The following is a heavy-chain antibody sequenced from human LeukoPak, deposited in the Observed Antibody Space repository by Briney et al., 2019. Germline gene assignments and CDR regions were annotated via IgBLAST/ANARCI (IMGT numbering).Heavy chain of an antibody. D-gene: IGHD4/OR15-4a*01. V-gene: IGHV3-66*01. Sequence: GGALRLSCAASGLTFSSNFMSWVRQAPGKGLEWVSTIYSSGVTYYADSVKGRFTISRENSKNTLYLQMNSLRAEDTAVYYCATLRDFGGFVPNFDYWGQGTRVPSPQ. CDR1: GLTFSSNF. CDR3: ATLRDFGGFVPNFDY. CDR2: IYSSGVT. J-gene: IGHJ4*02.